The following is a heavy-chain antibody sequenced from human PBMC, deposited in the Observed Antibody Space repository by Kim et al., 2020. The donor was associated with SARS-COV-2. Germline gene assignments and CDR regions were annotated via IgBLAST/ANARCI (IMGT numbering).Heavy chain of an antibody. CDR3: ARHDGSGSSYYYYGMDV. J-gene: IGHJ6*02. D-gene: IGHD3-10*01. V-gene: IGHV4-39*01. Sequence: SETLSLTCTVSGGSISSSSFYWAWIRQPQGKGLEWIVSMYYSGSTYYNPSLKSRVTISVDTSNNQFSLKLNSVTAADTAVYYCARHDGSGSSYYYYGMDVWGQGTTVTVSS. CDR2: MYYSGST. CDR1: GGSISSSSFY.